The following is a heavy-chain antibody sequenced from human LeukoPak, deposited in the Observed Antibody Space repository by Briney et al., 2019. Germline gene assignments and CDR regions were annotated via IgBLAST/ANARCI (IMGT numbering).Heavy chain of an antibody. CDR3: ARGGEETSGLRFLEWLSPYWYFDL. CDR1: GYTFTSYY. V-gene: IGHV1-46*01. CDR2: INPSGGST. J-gene: IGHJ2*01. Sequence: RGASVKVSCKASGYTFTSYYMHWVRQAPGQGLEWMGIINPSGGSTSYAQKFQGRVTMTRDMSTSTVYMELSSLRSEDTAVYYCARGGEETSGLRFLEWLSPYWYFDLWGRGTLVTVSS. D-gene: IGHD3-3*01.